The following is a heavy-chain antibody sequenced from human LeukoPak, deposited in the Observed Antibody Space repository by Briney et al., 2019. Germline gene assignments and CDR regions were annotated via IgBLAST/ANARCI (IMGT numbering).Heavy chain of an antibody. V-gene: IGHV3-49*03. CDR1: GFTFGDYA. J-gene: IGHJ4*02. CDR2: IRSKGAGGTT. CDR3: TRSKRFDY. Sequence: GGSLRLSCTGSGFTFGDYAMSWFRQAPGKGLEWVGFIRSKGAGGTTEFAASVKGRFTISRDDSKSIAYLQMNSLLTEDTAVYYCTRSKRFDYWGQGTLVTVSS.